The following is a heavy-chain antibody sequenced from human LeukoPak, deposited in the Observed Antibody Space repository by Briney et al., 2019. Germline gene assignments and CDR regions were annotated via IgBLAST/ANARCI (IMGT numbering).Heavy chain of an antibody. CDR3: AKCIVATNYYYYYMDV. D-gene: IGHD5-12*01. J-gene: IGHJ6*03. CDR1: GFTFSSYA. V-gene: IGHV3-23*01. CDR2: ISGSGGST. Sequence: TGGSLRLSCAASGFTFSSYAMTWVRQAPGKGLEWVSAISGSGGSTYYADSVKGRFTISRDNSKNTLYLQMNSLRAEDTAVYYCAKCIVATNYYYYYMDVWGKGTTVTVSS.